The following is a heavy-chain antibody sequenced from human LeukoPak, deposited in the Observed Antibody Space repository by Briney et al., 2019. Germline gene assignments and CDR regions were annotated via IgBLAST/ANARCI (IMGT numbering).Heavy chain of an antibody. CDR2: ISGSGGST. CDR1: GFTFSSYA. CDR3: AKSRGSSWPHLQGY. D-gene: IGHD6-13*01. V-gene: IGHV3-23*01. J-gene: IGHJ4*02. Sequence: PGGSLRLSCAASGFTFSSYAMSWVRQAPGKGLEWVSAISGSGGSTNYADSVKGRFTISRDNSKNTLYLQMNSLRAEDTAVYYCAKSRGSSWPHLQGYWGQGTLVTVSS.